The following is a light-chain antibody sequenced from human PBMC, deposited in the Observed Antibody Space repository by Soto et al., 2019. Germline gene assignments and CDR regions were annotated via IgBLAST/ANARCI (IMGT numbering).Light chain of an antibody. J-gene: IGLJ1*01. CDR1: SRDVGGYNY. CDR2: DVT. CDR3: SSYTTSNTRQIV. Sequence: QSVLTQPCTVSVSTSQAITISCTGTSRDVGGYNYVSWYQHHPGKAPKLIIYDVTNRPSGVSNPFSGSKSGNTASLTISGLQPEDEADYYCSSYTTSNTRQIVFGTGTKVTVL. V-gene: IGLV2-14*03.